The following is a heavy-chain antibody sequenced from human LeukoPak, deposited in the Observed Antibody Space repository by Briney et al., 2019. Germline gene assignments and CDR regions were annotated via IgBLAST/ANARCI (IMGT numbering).Heavy chain of an antibody. CDR1: GASIRSYY. CDR2: IYYTGSTNY. CDR3: ARHGPRRDGYNYDY. Sequence: SETLSLTCTVSGASIRSYYWSWIRQPPGKGLECIGYIYYTGSTNYNYNPSLKSRVNISVDTSKNQFSLKLSSVTAADTAVYYCARHGPRRDGYNYDYWGPGTLVTVSS. V-gene: IGHV4-59*08. J-gene: IGHJ4*02. D-gene: IGHD5-24*01.